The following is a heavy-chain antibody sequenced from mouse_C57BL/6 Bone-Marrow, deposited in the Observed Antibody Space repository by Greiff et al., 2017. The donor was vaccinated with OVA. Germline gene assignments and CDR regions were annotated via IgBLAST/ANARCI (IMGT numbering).Heavy chain of an antibody. CDR1: GYTFTDYY. V-gene: IGHV1-75*01. D-gene: IGHD2-1*01. J-gene: IGHJ3*01. CDR3: ARCLYYKGLLFAY. Sequence: QVQLQQSGPELVKPGASVKISCKASGYTFTDYYINWVKKRPGKGLEWIGWIFPGSGSTYYNEKFNGKTTLTVDKSSSTAYMLLSSLTSEDSAVYFCARCLYYKGLLFAYWGQGTLVTVSA. CDR2: IFPGSGST.